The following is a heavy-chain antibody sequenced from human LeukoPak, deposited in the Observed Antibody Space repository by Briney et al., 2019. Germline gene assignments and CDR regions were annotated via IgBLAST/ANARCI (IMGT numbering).Heavy chain of an antibody. CDR2: IYYSGTT. D-gene: IGHD2-15*01. CDR3: ARGGYCSGAACYPDY. V-gene: IGHV4-59*01. CDR1: GGSISSYY. Sequence: SETLSLTCTVSGGSISSYYWSWIRQPPGKGLEWIGYIYYSGTTNYNPSLKSRVTISVDTSKNQFSLKLTSATAADTAVYYCARGGYCSGAACYPDYWGQGTLVTASS. J-gene: IGHJ4*02.